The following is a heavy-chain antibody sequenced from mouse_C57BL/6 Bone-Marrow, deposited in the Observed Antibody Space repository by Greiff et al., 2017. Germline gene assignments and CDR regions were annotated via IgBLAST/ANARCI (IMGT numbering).Heavy chain of an antibody. CDR3: AREGPYYYGSSPYYFDY. J-gene: IGHJ2*01. D-gene: IGHD1-1*01. V-gene: IGHV1-64*01. Sequence: QVQLQQPGAELVKPGASVKLSCKASGYTFTSYWMHWVKQRPGQGLEWIGMIHPNSGSTNYNEKFKSKATLTVDKSSSTAYMQLSSLTSEDSAVYYCAREGPYYYGSSPYYFDYWGHGTTLTLSS. CDR2: IHPNSGST. CDR1: GYTFTSYW.